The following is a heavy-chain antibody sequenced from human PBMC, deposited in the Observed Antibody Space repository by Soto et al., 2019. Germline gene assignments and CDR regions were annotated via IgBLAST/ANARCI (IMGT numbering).Heavy chain of an antibody. Sequence: PSETLSLTCTVSGGSVSSTDCYWNWIRQPPGKGLEWIGYVYYSGSTYYNPSLESRLSISIDTLKNQFYLKLSSVTAADTAVYFGARSDYYYDRHWFDPWGQGTLVTVSS. CDR3: ARSDYYYDRHWFDP. CDR2: VYYSGST. CDR1: GGSVSSTDCY. D-gene: IGHD3-22*01. J-gene: IGHJ5*02. V-gene: IGHV4-30-4*01.